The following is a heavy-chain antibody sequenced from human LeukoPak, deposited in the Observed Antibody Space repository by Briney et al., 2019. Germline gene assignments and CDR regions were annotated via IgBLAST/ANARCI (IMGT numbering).Heavy chain of an antibody. CDR3: ARGDRTYYYGSETYYFDY. CDR1: GYTFTGYY. J-gene: IGHJ4*02. Sequence: GASVKVSCKASGYTFTGYYMHWVRQAPGQGLEWMGWINPNSGGTNYAQKFQGRVTMTRDTSIGTAYMELSRLRSDDTAVYYCARGDRTYYYGSETYYFDYWGQGTLVTVSS. D-gene: IGHD3-10*01. CDR2: INPNSGGT. V-gene: IGHV1-2*02.